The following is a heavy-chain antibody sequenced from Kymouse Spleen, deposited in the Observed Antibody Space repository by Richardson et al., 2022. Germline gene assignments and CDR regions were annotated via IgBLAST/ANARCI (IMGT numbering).Heavy chain of an antibody. D-gene: IGHD3-10*01. V-gene: IGHV4-34*01. CDR3: ARGLNGYGSGYFDY. Sequence: QVQLQQWGAGLLKPSETLSLTCAVYGGSFSGYYWSWIRQPPGKGLEWIGEINHSGSTNYNPSLKSRVTISVDTSKNQFSLKLSSVTAADTAVYYCARGLNGYGSGYFDYWGQGTLVTVSS. J-gene: IGHJ4*02. CDR2: INHSGST. CDR1: GGSFSGYY.